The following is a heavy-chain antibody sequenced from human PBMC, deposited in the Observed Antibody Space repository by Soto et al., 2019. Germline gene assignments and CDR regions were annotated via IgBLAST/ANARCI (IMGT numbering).Heavy chain of an antibody. V-gene: IGHV4-59*08. CDR3: AGHGFGSLHGLVHV. CDR2: IGYSGAS. CDR1: GGSITNYY. D-gene: IGHD3-10*01. Sequence: QVQLQESGPGLVQPSETLSLTCTVSGGSITNYYCSWFRQSPGMGLEWIGYIGYSGASAYNLSLKRRVTKSVDTSKTQFSLMLESVTATDTAVYYGAGHGFGSLHGLVHVWGQGTTVIVSS. J-gene: IGHJ6*02.